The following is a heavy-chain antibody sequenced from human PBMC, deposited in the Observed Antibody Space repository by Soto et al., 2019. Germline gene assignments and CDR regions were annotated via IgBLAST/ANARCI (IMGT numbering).Heavy chain of an antibody. Sequence: GASVKVSCKASGGTFSSYAISWVRQAPGQGLEWMGGIIPIFGTANYAQKFQGRVTITADESTSTAYMELSSLRSEDTAVYYCARKARWATNRPHFDYWGQGTLVTVSS. CDR1: GGTFSSYA. CDR2: IIPIFGTA. D-gene: IGHD1-26*01. J-gene: IGHJ4*02. CDR3: ARKARWATNRPHFDY. V-gene: IGHV1-69*13.